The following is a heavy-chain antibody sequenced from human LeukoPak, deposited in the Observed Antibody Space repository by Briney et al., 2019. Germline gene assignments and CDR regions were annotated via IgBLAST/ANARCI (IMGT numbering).Heavy chain of an antibody. V-gene: IGHV3-30*02. CDR3: ARGPARGYYDSSTGYDFDY. Sequence: PGGSLRLSCAASGFTFGNYGMHWVRQAPGKGLEWLTFIYDDGLTSYYADSVKGRFTVSRDNSKNTLYVQMNNVRIDDMAVYYCARGPARGYYDSSTGYDFDYWGQGTLVTVSS. J-gene: IGHJ4*02. CDR2: IYDDGLTS. D-gene: IGHD3-22*01. CDR1: GFTFGNYG.